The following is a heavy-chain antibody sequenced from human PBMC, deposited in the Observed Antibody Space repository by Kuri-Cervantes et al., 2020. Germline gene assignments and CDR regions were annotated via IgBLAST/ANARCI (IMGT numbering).Heavy chain of an antibody. CDR3: ARESVGLDY. CDR1: GFTFSNYA. J-gene: IGHJ4*02. CDR2: MSYDGDNK. V-gene: IGHV3-30*09. D-gene: IGHD1-26*01. Sequence: LSLTCAASGFTFSNYAIYWVRQAPGKGLEWVPVMSYDGDNKYYADSVKGRFAISRDNSKNTLYLQMNSLRAEDTAVYYCARESVGLDYWGQGTLVTVSS.